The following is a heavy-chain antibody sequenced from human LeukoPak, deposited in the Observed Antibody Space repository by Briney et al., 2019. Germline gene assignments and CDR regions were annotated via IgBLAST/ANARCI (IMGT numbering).Heavy chain of an antibody. CDR2: MNPYNGNT. J-gene: IGHJ4*02. D-gene: IGHD3-10*01. V-gene: IGHV1-8*01. CDR1: GYTFTSYD. CDR3: ARAIRSRGVTTYYFDY. Sequence: GPSVKVSCKASGYTFTSYDINWVRPATGQGLEWMGWMNPYNGNTGYAQKFQGRVTMTRNTSISTAYMELRSLSSDDTAVYYCARAIRSRGVTTYYFDYWGQGTLVTVSS.